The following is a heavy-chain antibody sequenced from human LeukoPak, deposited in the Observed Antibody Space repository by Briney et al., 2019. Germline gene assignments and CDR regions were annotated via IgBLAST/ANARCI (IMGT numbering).Heavy chain of an antibody. CDR2: INHSGST. J-gene: IGHJ4*02. V-gene: IGHV4-34*01. CDR1: GGSSSGYY. Sequence: SETLSLTCAVYGGSSSGYYWSWIRQPPGKGLEWIGEINHSGSTNYNPSLKSRVTISVDTSKNQFSLKLSSVTAADTAVYYCASNGVTSGPFDYWGQGTLVTVSS. CDR3: ASNGVTSGPFDY. D-gene: IGHD4-11*01.